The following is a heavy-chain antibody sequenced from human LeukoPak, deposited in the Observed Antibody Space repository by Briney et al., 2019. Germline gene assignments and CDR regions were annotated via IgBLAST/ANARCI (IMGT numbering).Heavy chain of an antibody. J-gene: IGHJ6*02. CDR1: GYTFTSYG. CDR2: ISAYNGNT. CDR3: ASRITMVQGPYYYYYGMDV. D-gene: IGHD3-10*01. Sequence: ASVKVSCKASGYTFTSYGISWVRQAPGQGLEWMGWISAYNGNTNYAQKLQGRVTMTTDTSTSTAYMELRSLRSDDTAVYYCASRITMVQGPYYYYYGMDVWGQGTTVTVSS. V-gene: IGHV1-18*01.